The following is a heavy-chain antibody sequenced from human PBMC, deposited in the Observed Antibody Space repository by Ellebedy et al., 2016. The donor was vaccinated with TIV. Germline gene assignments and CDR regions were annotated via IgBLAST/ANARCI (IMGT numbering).Heavy chain of an antibody. Sequence: PGGSLRLSCAVSGFTFSSFGMHRVRQAPGKGLQWVAFIWYDGSEKYYADSVKGRFTISRDNSKNRLFLQMNSLRVEDTAVYYCARDYSGRNNMYLEYWGQGSLVTVSS. CDR3: ARDYSGRNNMYLEY. V-gene: IGHV3-33*08. J-gene: IGHJ4*02. D-gene: IGHD1-26*01. CDR1: GFTFSSFG. CDR2: IWYDGSEK.